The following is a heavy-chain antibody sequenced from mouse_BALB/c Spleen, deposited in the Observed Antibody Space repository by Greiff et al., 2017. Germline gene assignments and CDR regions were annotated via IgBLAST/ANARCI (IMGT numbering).Heavy chain of an antibody. D-gene: IGHD3-1*01. CDR1: GYSITSDYA. V-gene: IGHV3-2*02. CDR2: ISYSGST. CDR3: ARGTNGAWFAY. J-gene: IGHJ3*01. Sequence: EVKLQESGPGLVKPSQSLSLTCTVTGYSITSDYAWNWIRQFPGNKLEWMGYISYSGSTSYNPSLKSRISITRDTSKNQFFLQLNSVTTEDTATYYCARGTNGAWFAYWGQGTLVTVSA.